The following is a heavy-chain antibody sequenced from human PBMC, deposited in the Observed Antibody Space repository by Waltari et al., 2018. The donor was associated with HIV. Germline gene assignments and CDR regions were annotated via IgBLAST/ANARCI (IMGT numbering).Heavy chain of an antibody. J-gene: IGHJ4*02. V-gene: IGHV3-33*01. CDR1: GFTCLDFL. D-gene: IGHD6-6*01. CDR2: FWSDGAEI. CDR3: ARGYSSSRWIPLYH. Sequence: QVQLVESGGGVVQAGTSLTFSCAGSGFTCLDFLIHWVRQSTGKGLEWLAVFWSDGAEISYADSVKGRFTVSKDSSQKTLYLHLTSLRAEDTALYYCARGYSSSRWIPLYHWGRGTLVTVSS.